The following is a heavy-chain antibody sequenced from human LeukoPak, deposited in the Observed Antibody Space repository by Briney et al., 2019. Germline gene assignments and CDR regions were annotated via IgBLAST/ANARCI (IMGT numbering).Heavy chain of an antibody. CDR1: GFTVSSNS. CDR3: ARADWDTAMIDY. J-gene: IGHJ4*02. CDR2: ISSSSSYI. Sequence: GGSLRLSCAASGFTVSSNSMSWVRQAPGKGLEWVSSISSSSSYIYYADSVKGRFTISRDNAKNSLYLQMNSLRAEDTAVYYCARADWDTAMIDYWGQGTLVTVSS. V-gene: IGHV3-21*01. D-gene: IGHD5-18*01.